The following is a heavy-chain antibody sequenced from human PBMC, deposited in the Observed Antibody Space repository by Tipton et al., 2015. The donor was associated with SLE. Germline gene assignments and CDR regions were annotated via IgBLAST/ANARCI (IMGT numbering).Heavy chain of an antibody. CDR3: ARSGSYPYYYYYMDV. V-gene: IGHV4-34*01. CDR2: IYYSGST. Sequence: TLSLTCAVYGGSFSGYYWSLIRQPPGKGLEWIGDIYYSGSTNYNPSLKSRVTISVDTSKNQFSLKLSSVTAADTAVYYCARSGSYPYYYYYMDVWGKGTTVTVSS. CDR1: GGSFSGYY. D-gene: IGHD1-26*01. J-gene: IGHJ6*03.